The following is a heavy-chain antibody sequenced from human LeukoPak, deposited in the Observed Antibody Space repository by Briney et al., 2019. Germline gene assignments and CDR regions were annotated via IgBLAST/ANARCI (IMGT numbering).Heavy chain of an antibody. V-gene: IGHV3-53*01. D-gene: IGHD3-22*01. J-gene: IGHJ4*02. CDR1: EFTVSSNY. CDR3: ARDRDYYDSSGYHY. CDR2: IYSGGGT. Sequence: HPVGSLRLSCAASEFTVSSNYMSWVRQAPGKGLEWVSTIYSGGGTYYADSVKGRFTISRDNSRNTLYLQMNSLRAEDTAVYYCARDRDYYDSSGYHYWGQGTLVTVSS.